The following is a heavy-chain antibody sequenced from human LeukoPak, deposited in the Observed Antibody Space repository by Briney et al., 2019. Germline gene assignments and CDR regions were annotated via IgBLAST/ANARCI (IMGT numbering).Heavy chain of an antibody. CDR2: IYTSEST. CDR3: ASGYYGSGDCFDY. CDR1: GGSISSGSYY. D-gene: IGHD3-10*01. J-gene: IGHJ4*02. Sequence: PSETLSLSCTVSGGSISSGSYYWSRIRQPAGKGVERIGRIYTSESTNYNPSLKSRVTISVDTSKNQFSLKLSSVTAADTAVYYCASGYYGSGDCFDYWGQGTLVTVSS. V-gene: IGHV4-61*02.